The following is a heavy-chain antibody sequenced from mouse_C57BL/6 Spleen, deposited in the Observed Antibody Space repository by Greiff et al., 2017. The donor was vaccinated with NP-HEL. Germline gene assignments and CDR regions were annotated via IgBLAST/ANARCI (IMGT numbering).Heavy chain of an antibody. CDR1: GYTFTSYW. Sequence: QVQLKQPGAELVKPGASVKLSCKASGYTFTSYWMHWVKQRPGRGLEWIGRIDPNSGGTKYNEKFKSKATLTVDKPSSTAYMQLSSLTSEDSAVYYCARWEGDGYYVGFDYWGQGTTLTVSS. D-gene: IGHD2-3*01. J-gene: IGHJ2*01. CDR3: ARWEGDGYYVGFDY. V-gene: IGHV1-72*01. CDR2: IDPNSGGT.